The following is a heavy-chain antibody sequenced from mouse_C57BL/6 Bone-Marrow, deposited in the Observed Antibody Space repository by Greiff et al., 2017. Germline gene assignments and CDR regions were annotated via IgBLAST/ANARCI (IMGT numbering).Heavy chain of an antibody. CDR2: ISSGSSTI. V-gene: IGHV5-17*01. Sequence: EVKLMESGGGLVKPGGSLKLSCAASGFTFSDYGMHWVRQAPEKGLEWVAYISSGSSTIYYADTVKGRFTISRDNAKNTLFLQMTSLRSEDTARYYCARPNWYYAMDYWGQGTSVTVSS. CDR1: GFTFSDYG. D-gene: IGHD4-1*01. J-gene: IGHJ4*01. CDR3: ARPNWYYAMDY.